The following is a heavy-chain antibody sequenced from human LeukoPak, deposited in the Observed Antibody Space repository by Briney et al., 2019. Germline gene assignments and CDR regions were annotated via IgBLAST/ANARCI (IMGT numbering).Heavy chain of an antibody. CDR1: GSSMNLYS. D-gene: IGHD3-10*01. V-gene: IGHV4-59*12. J-gene: IGHJ4*02. CDR2: MYYSGTT. Sequence: SETLSLTCSVSGSSMNLYSWNWIRQSPGKGLEWIAYMYYSGTTNYNPSLENRAAISLDLSRHQFSLRLNSVTAADTAVYYCARVMMVRGVSPFDYWGQGTLVTVSS. CDR3: ARVMMVRGVSPFDY.